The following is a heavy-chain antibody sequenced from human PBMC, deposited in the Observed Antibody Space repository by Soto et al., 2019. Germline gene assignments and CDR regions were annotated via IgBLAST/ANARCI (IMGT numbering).Heavy chain of an antibody. CDR1: GFTFSYYW. CDR3: ARGQWGAFDL. J-gene: IGHJ3*01. Sequence: DVQLVESGGGSVQPGGSQSLSCAATGFTFSYYWMHWVRQAPGKGLVWVSRIHSDGSSTTDADSVKGRFTISRDNAKNTLYLQMNSLRAEDTAVYYCARGQWGAFDLWGQGTMVTVAS. CDR2: IHSDGSST. D-gene: IGHD1-26*01. V-gene: IGHV3-74*01.